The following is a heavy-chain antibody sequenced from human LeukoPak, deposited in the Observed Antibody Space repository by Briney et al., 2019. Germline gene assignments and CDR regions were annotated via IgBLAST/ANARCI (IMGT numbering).Heavy chain of an antibody. J-gene: IGHJ4*02. CDR2: ISGSGGST. V-gene: IGHV3-23*01. Sequence: GGSLRLSCAVSGITLSNYGMSWVRQAPGKGLEWVAGISGSGGSTNYADSVKGRFTISRDNPKNTLNLQMNSLRDEDTAVYFCAKRGVVIRVILVGFHKEAYYFDSWGQGALVTVSS. D-gene: IGHD3-10*01. CDR3: AKRGVVIRVILVGFHKEAYYFDS. CDR1: GITLSNYG.